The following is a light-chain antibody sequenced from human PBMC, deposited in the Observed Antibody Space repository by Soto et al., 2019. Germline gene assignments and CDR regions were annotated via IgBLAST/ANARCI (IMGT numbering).Light chain of an antibody. Sequence: EIVLTQSPGTLSLSPGERGTLSCRASQNLGTLYLAWFQQKSGQAPRLLIYSASRRATGIPDRFTGSGSGTDFTLTINRVEPEDFAVYYCQQYGSAPFTFGGGTKVEIK. CDR3: QQYGSAPFT. V-gene: IGKV3-20*01. J-gene: IGKJ4*01. CDR2: SAS. CDR1: QNLGTLY.